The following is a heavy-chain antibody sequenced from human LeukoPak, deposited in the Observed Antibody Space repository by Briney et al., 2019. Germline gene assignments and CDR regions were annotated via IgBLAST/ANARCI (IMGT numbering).Heavy chain of an antibody. CDR3: AREIGVTMVRGAFDP. V-gene: IGHV4-30-4*02. CDR1: GGSISSGDYY. D-gene: IGHD3-10*01. J-gene: IGHJ5*02. Sequence: SETLSLTCTVSGGSISSGDYYWSWIRQPPGKGLEWIGYIYYSGSTYYNPSLKSRVTISVDTSKNQFSLKLSSVTAADTAVYYCAREIGVTMVRGAFDPWGQGTLVTVSS. CDR2: IYYSGST.